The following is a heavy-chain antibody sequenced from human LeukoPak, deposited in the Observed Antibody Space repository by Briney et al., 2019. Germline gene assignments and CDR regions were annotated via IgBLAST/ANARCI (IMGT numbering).Heavy chain of an antibody. D-gene: IGHD3-10*01. Sequence: PSETLSLTCTVSGGSISSYYWSWIRQPPGKGLEWIGYIYYSGSTNYNPSLKSRVTISVDTSKNQFSLKLSSVTAADTAVYYCARDRRRSYGSGSYLTQVYYFDYWGQGTLVTVSS. CDR3: ARDRRRSYGSGSYLTQVYYFDY. V-gene: IGHV4-59*01. CDR2: IYYSGST. J-gene: IGHJ4*02. CDR1: GGSISSYY.